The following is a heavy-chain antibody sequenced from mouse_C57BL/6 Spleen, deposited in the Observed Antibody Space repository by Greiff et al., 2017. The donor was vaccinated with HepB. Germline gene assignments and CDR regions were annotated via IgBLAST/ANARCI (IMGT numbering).Heavy chain of an antibody. D-gene: IGHD4-1*01. J-gene: IGHJ2*01. Sequence: EVQLQQSGAELVRPGASVKLSCTASGFNIKDYYMHWVKQRPEQGLEWIGRIDPEDGDTEYAPKFQGKATMTADTSSNTAYLQLSSLTSEDTAVYYCTTFRTGTRDYFDYWGQGTTLTVSS. V-gene: IGHV14-1*01. CDR2: IDPEDGDT. CDR1: GFNIKDYY. CDR3: TTFRTGTRDYFDY.